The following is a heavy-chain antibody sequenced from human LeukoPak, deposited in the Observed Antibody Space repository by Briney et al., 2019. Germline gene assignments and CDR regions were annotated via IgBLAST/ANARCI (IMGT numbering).Heavy chain of an antibody. CDR2: INEGGGEK. V-gene: IGHV3-7*01. D-gene: IGHD1-7*01. Sequence: GGSLRLSCAASGFTFSSYSMDWVRQAPGKGLEWVANINEGGGEKYHVDSVEGRFTVSRDNRRNSLYLQMNSLRAEDTAVYYCARASDVGTTDYWGQGTLVAVSS. J-gene: IGHJ4*02. CDR1: GFTFSSYS. CDR3: ARASDVGTTDY.